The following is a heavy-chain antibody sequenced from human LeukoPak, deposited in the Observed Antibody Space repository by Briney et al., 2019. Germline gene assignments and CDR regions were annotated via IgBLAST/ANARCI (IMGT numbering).Heavy chain of an antibody. D-gene: IGHD6-13*01. J-gene: IGHJ6*03. V-gene: IGHV1-69*01. Sequence: GSSVEVSCKASGGTFSSYAISWVRQAPGQGLEWMGGIIPIFGTANYAQKFQGRVTITADESTSTAYMELSSLRSEDTAVYYCARDPGQQLPHNYYYYYMDVWGKGTTVTVSS. CDR3: ARDPGQQLPHNYYYYYMDV. CDR1: GGTFSSYA. CDR2: IIPIFGTA.